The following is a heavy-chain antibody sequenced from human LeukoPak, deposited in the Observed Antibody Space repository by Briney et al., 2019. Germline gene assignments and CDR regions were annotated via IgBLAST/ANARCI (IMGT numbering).Heavy chain of an antibody. D-gene: IGHD1-1*01. Sequence: PGGSLRLSCAASGLTISNTWVTWVRQAPGKGLDWVGRSKSETNGGTTDYAAPVRGRFTISRDDSKNTLYLQMNSLKIEDTAVYYCTAAGQTGGQGTLVTVSS. V-gene: IGHV3-15*01. CDR3: TAAGQT. CDR2: SKSETNGGTT. CDR1: GLTISNTW. J-gene: IGHJ4*02.